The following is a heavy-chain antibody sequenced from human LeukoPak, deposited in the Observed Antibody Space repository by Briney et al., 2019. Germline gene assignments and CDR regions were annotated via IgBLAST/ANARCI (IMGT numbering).Heavy chain of an antibody. Sequence: GGSLRLSCAASGFTFSSYGMHWVRQAPGKGLEWVAVISYDGSNKYYADSVKGRFTISRDNSKNTLYLQMNSLRAEDTAVYYCAKAHYGSGSSYYFDYWGQGTLVAVSS. CDR2: ISYDGSNK. D-gene: IGHD3-10*01. CDR1: GFTFSSYG. V-gene: IGHV3-30*18. J-gene: IGHJ4*02. CDR3: AKAHYGSGSSYYFDY.